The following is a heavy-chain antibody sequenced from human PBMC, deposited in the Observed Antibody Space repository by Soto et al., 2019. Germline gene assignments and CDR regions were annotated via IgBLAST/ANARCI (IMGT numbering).Heavy chain of an antibody. V-gene: IGHV1-2*02. D-gene: IGHD3-22*01. CDR2: INPNNGAT. CDR1: GYIFTGNY. Sequence: AQVKVSCKASGYIFTGNYMHWVRQAPGQGLEYMGWINPNNGATNYAQTFQGRFTMTWDTSISTAYMEVRRLRSDDTAVYYCAPHYPDSSGYFDHWGQGTLVTVSS. J-gene: IGHJ4*02. CDR3: APHYPDSSGYFDH.